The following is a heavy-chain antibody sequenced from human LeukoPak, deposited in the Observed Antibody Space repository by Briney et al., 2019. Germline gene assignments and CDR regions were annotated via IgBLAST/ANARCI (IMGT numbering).Heavy chain of an antibody. CDR1: GYTFTFYY. CDR2: INPNSGGT. CDR3: ARDGDAVMVDFDY. J-gene: IGHJ4*02. Sequence: ASVKVSFKASGYTFTFYYIHWVRQAPGQGLEWMGWINPNSGGTNYAQKFQGRVTMTRDTSISTLYMELSRLRSDDTAVYYCARDGDAVMVDFDYWGQGTLVTVSS. V-gene: IGHV1-2*02. D-gene: IGHD5-18*01.